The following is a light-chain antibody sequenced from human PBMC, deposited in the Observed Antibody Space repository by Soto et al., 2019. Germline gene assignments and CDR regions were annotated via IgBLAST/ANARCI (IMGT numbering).Light chain of an antibody. CDR1: SSDVGSYNR. V-gene: IGLV2-18*02. Sequence: QSVLTQPPSVSGSPGQSVAISCTGTSSDVGSYNRVAWYQQPPGTAPKLIIYDVTNRPSGVPDRFSGSKSGNTASLTISGLQAEDEADYYCNSFTTSSPYVSGTGTKVTVL. J-gene: IGLJ1*01. CDR2: DVT. CDR3: NSFTTSSPYV.